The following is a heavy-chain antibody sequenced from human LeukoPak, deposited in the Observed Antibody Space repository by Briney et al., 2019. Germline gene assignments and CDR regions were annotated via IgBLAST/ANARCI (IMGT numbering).Heavy chain of an antibody. CDR2: INHSGST. Sequence: SETLSLTCAVYGGSFSGYYWSWIRQPPGKGLEWIGEINHSGSTNYNPSLKSRVTISVDTSKNQFSLKLSSVTAADTAVYYCARYHDSSGYLYFDYWGQGTLVTVSS. CDR3: ARYHDSSGYLYFDY. CDR1: GGSFSGYY. J-gene: IGHJ4*02. D-gene: IGHD3-22*01. V-gene: IGHV4-34*01.